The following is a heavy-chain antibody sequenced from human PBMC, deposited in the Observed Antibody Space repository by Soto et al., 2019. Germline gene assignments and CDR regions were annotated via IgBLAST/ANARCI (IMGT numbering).Heavy chain of an antibody. D-gene: IGHD2-2*03. CDR2: MNPSSGNT. J-gene: IGHJ6*04. Sequence: ASVKVSCKASGYTFTSYDINWVRQATGQGLEWMGWMNPSSGNTGYAQKLQGRVTMTRNTSISTAYMELSSLRSEDTAVYYCARAFGYCSSTSCPHVWGKGATVTVSS. V-gene: IGHV1-8*01. CDR1: GYTFTSYD. CDR3: ARAFGYCSSTSCPHV.